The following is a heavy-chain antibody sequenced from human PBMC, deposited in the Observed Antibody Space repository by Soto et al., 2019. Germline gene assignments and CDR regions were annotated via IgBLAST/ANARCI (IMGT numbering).Heavy chain of an antibody. V-gene: IGHV3-30-3*01. J-gene: IGHJ4*02. CDR1: GFTFSSYA. D-gene: IGHD6-13*01. CDR2: ISYDGGNK. CDR3: ASDCGYSRSCRGGFDY. Sequence: QVQLVESGGGVVQPGRSLRLSCAASGFTFSSYAMHWVRQAPGKGLEWVAVISYDGGNKYYADSVKGRFTISGDNSKNTLYLQINSLRAEDTAVYSCASDCGYSRSCRGGFDYWGQGTLVTVSS.